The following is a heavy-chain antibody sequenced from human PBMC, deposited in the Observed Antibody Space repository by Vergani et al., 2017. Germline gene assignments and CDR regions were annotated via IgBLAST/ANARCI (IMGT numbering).Heavy chain of an antibody. D-gene: IGHD6-19*01. V-gene: IGHV5-51*03. CDR1: GYSFTSYW. J-gene: IGHJ5*02. CDR3: ARLAPAGWKWLRGWFDP. Sequence: EVPLVQSGAEVKKPGESLKISCKGSGYSFTSYWIGWVRQMPGKGLEWMGIIYPGDSDTRYSPSFQGQVTISADKSISTAYLQWSSLKDSDTAMYYCARLAPAGWKWLRGWFDPWGQGTLVTVSS. CDR2: IYPGDSDT.